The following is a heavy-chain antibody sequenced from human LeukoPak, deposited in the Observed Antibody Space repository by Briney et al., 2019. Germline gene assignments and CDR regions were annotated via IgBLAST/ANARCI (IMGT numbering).Heavy chain of an antibody. V-gene: IGHV3-9*01. J-gene: IGHJ4*02. CDR3: AKEKSSGNDD. CDR2: ISWNSGSI. CDR1: GFTFDDYA. D-gene: IGHD3-22*01. Sequence: GGSLRLSCAASGFTFDDYAMHWVRQAPGKGLEWVSGISWNSGSIGYADSVKGRFTISRDNAKNSLYLQMNSLRADDTALYYCAKEKSSGNDDWGQGTQVTVSS.